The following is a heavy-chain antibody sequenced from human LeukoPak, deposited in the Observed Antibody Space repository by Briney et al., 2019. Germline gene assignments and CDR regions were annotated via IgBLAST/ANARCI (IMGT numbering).Heavy chain of an antibody. CDR1: GFTYSHYG. V-gene: IGHV3-33*06. J-gene: IGHJ4*02. CDR3: AKDAQRGFDYSNSLEY. CDR2: IWSDATEK. Sequence: GGSLRLSCAASGFTYSHYGMHWVRQDPGKGLEWVAVIWSDATEKYYGDAVKGRFTISRDNSRNTLYLQMNSLRVEDTAVYYCAKDAQRGFDYSNSLEYWGQGTLVTVSS. D-gene: IGHD4-11*01.